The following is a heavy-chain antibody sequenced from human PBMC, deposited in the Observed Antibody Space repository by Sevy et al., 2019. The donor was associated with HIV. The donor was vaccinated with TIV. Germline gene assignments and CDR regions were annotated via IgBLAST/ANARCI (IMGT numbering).Heavy chain of an antibody. D-gene: IGHD3-10*01. CDR3: AKDSYGSGSYFHFDY. J-gene: IGHJ4*02. CDR2: ISWDGGST. Sequence: GGSLRLSCAASGFTFDDYTMHWVRQAPGKGLEWVSLISWDGGSTYYADSVKGRFTISRDNSKNSLYLQMNSLRTEDIALYYCAKDSYGSGSYFHFDYWGQGTLVTVSS. CDR1: GFTFDDYT. V-gene: IGHV3-43*01.